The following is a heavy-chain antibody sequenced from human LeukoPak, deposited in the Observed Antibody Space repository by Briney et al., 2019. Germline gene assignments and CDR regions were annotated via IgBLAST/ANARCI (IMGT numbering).Heavy chain of an antibody. CDR1: GYSFTSYW. Sequence: GESLKISCKGSGYSFTSYWIGWVRQMPGKGLEWVSAISGSGGSTYYADSVKGRFTISRDNSKNTLYLQMNSLRAEDTAVYYCAKDGGSGWWDNWFDPWGQGTLVTVSS. V-gene: IGHV3-23*01. J-gene: IGHJ5*02. CDR3: AKDGGSGWWDNWFDP. D-gene: IGHD6-19*01. CDR2: ISGSGGST.